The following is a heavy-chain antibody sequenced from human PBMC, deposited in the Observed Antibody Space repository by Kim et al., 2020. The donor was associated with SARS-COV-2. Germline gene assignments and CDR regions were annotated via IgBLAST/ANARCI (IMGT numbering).Heavy chain of an antibody. CDR3: ARDRYGDYRRGAFDI. CDR2: ISYDGSNK. J-gene: IGHJ3*02. Sequence: GGSLRLSCAASGFTFSSYAMHWVRQAPGKGLEWVAVISYDGSNKYYADSVKGRFTISRDNSKNTLYLQMNSLRAEDTAVYYCARDRYGDYRRGAFDIWGQGTMVTVSS. V-gene: IGHV3-30*04. D-gene: IGHD4-17*01. CDR1: GFTFSSYA.